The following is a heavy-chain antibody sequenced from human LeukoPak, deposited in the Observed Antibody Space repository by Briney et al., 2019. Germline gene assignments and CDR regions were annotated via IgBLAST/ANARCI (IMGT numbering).Heavy chain of an antibody. CDR3: APCAGYDKYYFDY. D-gene: IGHD5-12*01. CDR1: GYTFTGYY. V-gene: IGHV1-2*02. Sequence: ASVKVSCKASGYTFTGYYMHWVRQAPGQGLEWMGWINPNSGGTNYAQKFQGRVTMTRDTSISTAYMELSRLRSDDTAVYYCAPCAGYDKYYFDYWGQGTLVTVSS. CDR2: INPNSGGT. J-gene: IGHJ4*02.